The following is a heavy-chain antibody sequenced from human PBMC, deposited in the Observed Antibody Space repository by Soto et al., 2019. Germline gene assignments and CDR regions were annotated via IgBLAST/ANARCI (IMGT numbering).Heavy chain of an antibody. D-gene: IGHD2-2*02. Sequence: PGGSLRLSCAASGFTFDDYAMHWVRQAPGKGLEWVSLISWDGGSTYYADSVEGRFTISRDNSKNSLYLQMNSLRAEDTALYYCAKDSLARYCSSTSCYRGSSYYYGMDVWGQGTTVTVSS. V-gene: IGHV3-43D*04. CDR3: AKDSLARYCSSTSCYRGSSYYYGMDV. J-gene: IGHJ6*02. CDR2: ISWDGGST. CDR1: GFTFDDYA.